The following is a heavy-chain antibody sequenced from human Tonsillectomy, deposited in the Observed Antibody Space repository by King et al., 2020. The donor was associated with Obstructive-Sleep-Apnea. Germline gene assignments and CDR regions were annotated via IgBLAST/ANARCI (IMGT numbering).Heavy chain of an antibody. D-gene: IGHD3-10*01. Sequence: QLQESGPGLVKPSETLSLTCIVSGGSISTSTYYWGWVRQPPGKGLEWIGNIYYTGSTSSNPSLKTRVTISVDTSKNQFSLKLNSVTAADTAVYSCARDTGSLGWFVAFDIWGQGTMVTVSS. CDR1: GGSISTSTYY. V-gene: IGHV4-39*07. CDR2: IYYTGST. J-gene: IGHJ3*02. CDR3: ARDTGSLGWFVAFDI.